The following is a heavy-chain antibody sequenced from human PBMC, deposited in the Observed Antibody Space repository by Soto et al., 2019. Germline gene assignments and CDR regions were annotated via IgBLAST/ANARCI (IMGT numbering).Heavy chain of an antibody. CDR2: IIPIFGTA. CDR1: GGTFSSYS. V-gene: IGHV1-69*01. D-gene: IGHD1-26*01. Sequence: QVQLGQSGAEVKKPGSSVKVSCKASGGTFSSYSINWVRQAPGQGLEWMGEIIPIFGTANYAQKFQGRVTITADESTSTAYMELRSLRSEDTAVYDCARDGGRHSGGIDYWGQGTLVPVSS. J-gene: IGHJ4*02. CDR3: ARDGGRHSGGIDY.